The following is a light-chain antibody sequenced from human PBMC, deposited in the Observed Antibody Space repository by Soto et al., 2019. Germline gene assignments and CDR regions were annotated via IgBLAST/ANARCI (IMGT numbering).Light chain of an antibody. J-gene: IGKJ5*01. CDR3: QQRSNWYT. V-gene: IGKV3-11*01. Sequence: EIVLTQSPATLSLSPWERATLSCRASQSVSSYLAGYQQKPGQAPRLLIYDASNRATGIPARFSGSGSGTDFPLTISSLAHEDFAVYYCQQRSNWYTFGQGTRLEIK. CDR1: QSVSSY. CDR2: DAS.